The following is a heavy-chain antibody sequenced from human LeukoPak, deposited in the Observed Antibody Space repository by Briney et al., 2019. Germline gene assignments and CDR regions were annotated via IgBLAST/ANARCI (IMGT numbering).Heavy chain of an antibody. CDR2: LYSDGNT. J-gene: IGHJ4*02. CDR1: GFTVITND. D-gene: IGHD1-1*01. CDR3: ARGMNWNDLSLDS. V-gene: IGHV3-53*01. Sequence: GGSLRLSCAASGFTVITNDMTWVRQAPGKGLEWVSVLYSDGNTKYADSVQGRFTISRDNSKNTLYLQMDSLRADDTAVYYCARGMNWNDLSLDSWGQGTLVTVS.